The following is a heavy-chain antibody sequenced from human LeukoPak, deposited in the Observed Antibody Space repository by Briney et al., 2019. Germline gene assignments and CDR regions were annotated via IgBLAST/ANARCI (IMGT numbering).Heavy chain of an antibody. CDR1: GYTFTGYY. CDR2: INPHSGGT. V-gene: IGHV1-2*02. J-gene: IGHJ6*03. D-gene: IGHD6-13*01. Sequence: ASVKVSCQASGYTFTGYYIHWVRQAPGQGLEWMGWINPHSGGTNYAQKFQGGVTMTRDTSITTAYMELSSLRSDDTAVYYCARDRVGQQLVGRKYYYYYMDVWGKGNTVTISS. CDR3: ARDRVGQQLVGRKYYYYYMDV.